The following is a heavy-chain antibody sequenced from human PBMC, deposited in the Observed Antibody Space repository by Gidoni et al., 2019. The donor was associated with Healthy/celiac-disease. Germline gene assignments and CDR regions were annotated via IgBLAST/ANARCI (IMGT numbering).Heavy chain of an antibody. J-gene: IGHJ4*02. CDR2: ISYDGSNK. CDR3: ARDYYYDSSGYSVPDY. D-gene: IGHD3-22*01. Sequence: QVQLVESGGGVVQPGRSLRLSCAASGFTFSSYAMHWVRQAPGKGLEWVAVISYDGSNKYYADSVKGRFTISRDNSKNTLYLQMNSLRAEDTAVYYCARDYYYDSSGYSVPDYWGQGTLVTVSS. V-gene: IGHV3-30*01. CDR1: GFTFSSYA.